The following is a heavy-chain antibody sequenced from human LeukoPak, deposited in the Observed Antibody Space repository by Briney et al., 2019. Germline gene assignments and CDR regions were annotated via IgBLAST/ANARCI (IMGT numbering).Heavy chain of an antibody. CDR1: GYTFTGYY. V-gene: IGHV1-2*02. CDR2: INPNSGGT. J-gene: IGHJ4*02. Sequence: GASVKVSCKASGYTFTGYYMHWVRQAPGQGLEWMGWINPNSGGTNYAQKFQGRVTMTRDTSISTAYMELSRLRSDDTAVYYCARDSGSSWYYFDYWGQGTLVTVSS. D-gene: IGHD6-13*01. CDR3: ARDSGSSWYYFDY.